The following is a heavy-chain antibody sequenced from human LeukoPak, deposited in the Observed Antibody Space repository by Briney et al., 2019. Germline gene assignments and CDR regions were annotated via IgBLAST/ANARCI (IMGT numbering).Heavy chain of an antibody. Sequence: SETLSLTCAVYGGTLRGYYYNWIRQAPGKGLEWIGEINDSGSTNYYPSLKSRLAMSVDMSKNQFSLKLSSVTAADTATYFCARRVDVVGPNAVLFHTLHVWGKGTTVTVSS. J-gene: IGHJ6*04. CDR1: GGTLRGYY. V-gene: IGHV4-34*01. D-gene: IGHD2-2*02. CDR3: ARRVDVVGPNAVLFHTLHV. CDR2: INDSGST.